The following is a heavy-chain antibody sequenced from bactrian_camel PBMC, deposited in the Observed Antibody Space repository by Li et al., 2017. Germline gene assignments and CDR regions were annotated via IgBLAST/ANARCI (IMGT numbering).Heavy chain of an antibody. CDR1: GDTIGRYC. CDR3: VRAASSQMGWADFGY. Sequence: HVQLVESGGGLVQPGGSLRLSCVASGDTIGRYCMGWFRQIPDKEREGVAGIESDGSTSYADSVKGRFTISRDNAKNTVYLQMNSLKPEDTAVYYCVRAASSQMGWADFGYWGQGTQVTVS. D-gene: IGHD5*01. CDR2: IESDGST. J-gene: IGHJ6*01. V-gene: IGHV3S9*01.